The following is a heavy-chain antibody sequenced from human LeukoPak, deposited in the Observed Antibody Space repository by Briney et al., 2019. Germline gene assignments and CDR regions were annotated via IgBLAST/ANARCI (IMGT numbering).Heavy chain of an antibody. CDR2: IIPIFGTA. V-gene: IGHV1-69*05. J-gene: IGHJ4*02. Sequence: SVKVSCKASGGTFSSYAISWVRQAPGQGLEWMGGIIPIFGTANYAQKFQGRVTITTDESTSTAYMELSSLRSEDTAVYYCAGTKSGGSSRPRCPQLDYWGQGTLVTVSS. D-gene: IGHD2-15*01. CDR3: AGTKSGGSSRPRCPQLDY. CDR1: GGTFSSYA.